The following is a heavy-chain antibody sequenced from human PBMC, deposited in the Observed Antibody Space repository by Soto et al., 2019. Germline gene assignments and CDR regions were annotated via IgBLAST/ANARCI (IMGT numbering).Heavy chain of an antibody. CDR3: ARALFYSDSDGYYFEFDY. D-gene: IGHD3-22*01. J-gene: IGHJ4*02. CDR2: IISNDDK. CDR1: GFSLTYTRMG. Sequence: LVTATETRTLSCSVSGFSLTYTRMGVSWIRQAPGKALEWLAHIISNDDKSYSTSLKSRLTISKDTSKSQVVLRMTNMDPVDTGRYYCARALFYSDSDGYYFEFDYWGPGTLVTVSS. V-gene: IGHV2-26*01.